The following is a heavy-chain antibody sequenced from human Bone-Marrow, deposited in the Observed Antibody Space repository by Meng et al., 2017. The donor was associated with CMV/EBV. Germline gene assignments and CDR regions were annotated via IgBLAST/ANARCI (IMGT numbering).Heavy chain of an antibody. V-gene: IGHV1-2*02. CDR1: EYTFTGYY. Sequence: ASVKVSCKASEYTFTGYYMHWVRQAPGQGLEWMGWIDPNSGATNYAQKFQDRVTMTSDTSIRTAYMELSRLKSDDTALYYCARERYLVPAASPDYYYYGMDVWGQGTTVTVSS. CDR2: IDPNSGAT. D-gene: IGHD2-2*01. J-gene: IGHJ6*02. CDR3: ARERYLVPAASPDYYYYGMDV.